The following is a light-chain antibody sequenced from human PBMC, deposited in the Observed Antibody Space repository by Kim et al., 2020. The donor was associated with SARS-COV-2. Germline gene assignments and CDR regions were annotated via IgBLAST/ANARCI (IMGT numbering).Light chain of an antibody. V-gene: IGKV3-11*01. Sequence: LSPAESDTRSCRASQNVNNYLAWYQQKPGQAPSLLLYDVSNRATGIPARFSGSGSGTDFTRTITSLVPEDSAVYFCQHRKTWPVTFGGGTKVDIK. CDR3: QHRKTWPVT. CDR1: QNVNNY. J-gene: IGKJ4*01. CDR2: DVS.